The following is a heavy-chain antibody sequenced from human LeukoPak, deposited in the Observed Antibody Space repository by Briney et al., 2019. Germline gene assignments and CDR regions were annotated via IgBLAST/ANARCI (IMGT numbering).Heavy chain of an antibody. CDR1: GFTFSSYS. CDR2: ISSSSSTI. J-gene: IGHJ6*03. Sequence: GGSLRLSCAASGFTFSSYSMNWVRQAPGKGLEWVSYISSSSSTIYYADSVKGRFTISRDNAKNSLYLQMNSLRAEDTAVYYCARVPVHYDFWSGSYPYYYYYYYMDVWGKGTTVTVSS. CDR3: ARVPVHYDFWSGSYPYYYYYYYMDV. D-gene: IGHD3-3*01. V-gene: IGHV3-48*04.